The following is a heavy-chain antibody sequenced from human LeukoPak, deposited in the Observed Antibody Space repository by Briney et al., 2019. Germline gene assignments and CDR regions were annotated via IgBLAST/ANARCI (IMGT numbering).Heavy chain of an antibody. D-gene: IGHD4-17*01. CDR2: IGGRGGKT. J-gene: IGHJ4*02. V-gene: IGHV3-23*01. CDR3: AKPLHDYGDSYFDY. Sequence: TGGSLRLSCAASGFTFSIYAMTWVRQAPGKGLEWVSAIGGRGGKTYYAGSVKGRFTISRDNSKNTLYLQMNSLRVEDTAIYYCAKPLHDYGDSYFDYWGQGTLVTVSS. CDR1: GFTFSIYA.